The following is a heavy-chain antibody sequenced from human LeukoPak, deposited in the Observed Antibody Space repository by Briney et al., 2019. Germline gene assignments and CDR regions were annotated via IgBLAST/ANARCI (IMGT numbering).Heavy chain of an antibody. Sequence: PGGSLRLSCAASGFTFSSYEMNWVRQAPGKGLEWVSYITSSGRSIYYADSVKGRFTVSRVNAKNSLFLQMNSLRAKDTALYYCAREGAADSFDFWGQGTLVTVSS. CDR3: AREGAADSFDF. CDR2: ITSSGRSI. V-gene: IGHV3-48*03. CDR1: GFTFSSYE. J-gene: IGHJ4*02. D-gene: IGHD6-13*01.